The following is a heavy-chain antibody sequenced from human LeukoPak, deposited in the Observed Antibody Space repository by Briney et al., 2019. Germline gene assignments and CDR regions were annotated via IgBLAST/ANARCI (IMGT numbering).Heavy chain of an antibody. CDR1: GFTFSMYD. J-gene: IGHJ4*02. D-gene: IGHD5-24*01. CDR2: ITRGFGST. Sequence: GGSLRLSCAASGFTFSMYDFSWVRQAPGKGLECVSGITRGFGSTYYADSVKGRFTISRDNSKNTLYLQMNSLRADDTAVYYCATLDPELRWLHLDGYFDYWGQGTLVTVSS. CDR3: ATLDPELRWLHLDGYFDY. V-gene: IGHV3-23*01.